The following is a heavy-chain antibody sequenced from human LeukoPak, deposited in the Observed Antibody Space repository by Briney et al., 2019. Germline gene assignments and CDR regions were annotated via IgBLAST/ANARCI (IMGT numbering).Heavy chain of an antibody. CDR1: GYTFTSYA. D-gene: IGHD2-15*01. CDR3: ARQEYCSGGSCYTWFDP. CDR2: INTNTGNP. V-gene: IGHV7-4-1*02. J-gene: IGHJ5*02. Sequence: ASVEVSCKASGYTFTSYAMNWVRQAPGQGLEWMGWINTNTGNPTYAQGFTGRFVFSLDTSVSTAYLQISSLKAEDTAVYYCARQEYCSGGSCYTWFDPWGQGTLVTVSS.